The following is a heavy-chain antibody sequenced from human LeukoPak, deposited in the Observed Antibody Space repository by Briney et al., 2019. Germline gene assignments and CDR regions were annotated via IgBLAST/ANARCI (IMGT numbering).Heavy chain of an antibody. CDR3: AKDISPFKLRYFDWCFDY. V-gene: IGHV3-9*01. CDR1: GFTFDDYA. CDR2: ISWNSGSI. D-gene: IGHD3-9*01. J-gene: IGHJ4*02. Sequence: GGSLRLSCAASGFTFDDYAMHWVRQAPGKGLEWVSGISWNSGSIGYADSVKGRFTISRDNAKNSLYLQMNSLRAEDTALYYCAKDISPFKLRYFDWCFDYWGQGTLVTVSS.